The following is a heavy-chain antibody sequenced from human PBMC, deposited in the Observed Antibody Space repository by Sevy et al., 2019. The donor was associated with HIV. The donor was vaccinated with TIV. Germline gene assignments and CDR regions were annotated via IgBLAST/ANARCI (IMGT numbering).Heavy chain of an antibody. CDR3: SRDHKDSRFDP. CDR2: FSDTGRT. CDR1: GFTFSDYA. V-gene: IGHV3-23*01. Sequence: GGSLRLSCEASGFTFSDYAMSWVRQAPGKGVEWVSSFSDTGRTYYEDSVKGRFTISKDNSNNMLYRQMNSLGAEDTAVYYCSRDHKDSRFDPWGQGTLVTVSS. J-gene: IGHJ5*02.